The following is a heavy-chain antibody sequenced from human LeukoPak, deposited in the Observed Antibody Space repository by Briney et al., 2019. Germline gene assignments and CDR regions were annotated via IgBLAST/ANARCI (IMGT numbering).Heavy chain of an antibody. CDR2: INTDGSST. D-gene: IGHD1-14*01. CDR1: RFTLSSYW. V-gene: IGHV3-74*01. CDR3: ASRTGVY. Sequence: PGGSLRLSCAASRFTLSSYWMHWVRQAPGKGLVWVSRINTDGSSTNYADSVKGRFTISRDNAMNTLYLQMNNLRAEDTAVYYCASRTGVYRGQGTLVSVSS. J-gene: IGHJ4*02.